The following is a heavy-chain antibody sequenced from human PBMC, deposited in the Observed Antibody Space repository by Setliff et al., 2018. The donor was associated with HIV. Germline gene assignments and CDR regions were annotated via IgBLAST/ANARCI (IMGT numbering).Heavy chain of an antibody. CDR3: ARHVDGSGRVDY. CDR2: IYYSGTT. V-gene: IGHV4-39*01. J-gene: IGHJ4*02. Sequence: PSETLSLTCTVSGGSISSKDHYWGWIRQPPGKGLGWIGNIYYSGTTYDNPSLKSRVTISVDTPKNQFSLKLTSVTAADTAVYYCARHVDGSGRVDYWGRGTLVTVSS. CDR1: GGSISSKDHY. D-gene: IGHD6-19*01.